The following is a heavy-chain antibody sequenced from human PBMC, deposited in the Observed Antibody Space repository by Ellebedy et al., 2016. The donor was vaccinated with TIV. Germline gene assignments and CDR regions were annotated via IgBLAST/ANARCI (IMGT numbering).Heavy chain of an antibody. D-gene: IGHD2-2*01. CDR1: GYTFTGYY. V-gene: IGHV1-2*02. CDR2: INPNSGDT. CDR3: ARGCSSISCSGAYYYSMVF. J-gene: IGHJ6*02. Sequence: AASVKVSCKASGYTFTGYYMHWVRQAPGQGLEWMGWINPNSGDTEYAQKFQGRVTMTRDTSISTAYMELSWLRSDDTAVYYCARGCSSISCSGAYYYSMVFWGQGTTVTVSS.